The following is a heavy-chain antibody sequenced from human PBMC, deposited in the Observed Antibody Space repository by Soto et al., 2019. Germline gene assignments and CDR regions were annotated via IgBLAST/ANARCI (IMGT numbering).Heavy chain of an antibody. CDR2: IYYSGST. CDR1: GGSISSGGYY. V-gene: IGHV4-31*03. CDR3: ARDLAASIDYEGLDP. D-gene: IGHD4-17*01. Sequence: KTSETLSLTCTVSGGSISSGGYYWSWIRQHPGKGLEWIGYIYYSGSTYYNPSLKSRVTISVDTSKNQFSLKLSSVTAADTAVYYCARDLAASIDYEGLDPWGQGTLVTVSS. J-gene: IGHJ5*02.